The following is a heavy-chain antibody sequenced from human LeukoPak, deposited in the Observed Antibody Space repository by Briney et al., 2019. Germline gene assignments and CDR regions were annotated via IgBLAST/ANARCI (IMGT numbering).Heavy chain of an antibody. D-gene: IGHD3-10*01. Sequence: GESLKISCKGSGYSFTSYWIGWVRQMPGKGLEWMGIIYPGDSDTRYSPSFQGQATISADKSISTAYLQWSSLKASDTAMYYCARPFDYYGSGSYYTHFDYWGQGTLVTVSS. J-gene: IGHJ4*02. V-gene: IGHV5-51*01. CDR2: IYPGDSDT. CDR1: GYSFTSYW. CDR3: ARPFDYYGSGSYYTHFDY.